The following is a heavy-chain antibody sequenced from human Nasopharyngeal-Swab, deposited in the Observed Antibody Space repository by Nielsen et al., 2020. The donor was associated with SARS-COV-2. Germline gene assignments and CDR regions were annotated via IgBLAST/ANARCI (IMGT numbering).Heavy chain of an antibody. V-gene: IGHV3-23*01. Sequence: GESLQISCGASGFTFSSYTMSWVRQAPGKGLEWVSAISGSGGSTYYADSVKGRFTISRDNSKNTLYLQMNSLRAEDTAVYYCAKDREATYYYGSGSFDYWGQGTLVTVSS. D-gene: IGHD3-10*01. CDR1: GFTFSSYT. CDR2: ISGSGGST. J-gene: IGHJ4*02. CDR3: AKDREATYYYGSGSFDY.